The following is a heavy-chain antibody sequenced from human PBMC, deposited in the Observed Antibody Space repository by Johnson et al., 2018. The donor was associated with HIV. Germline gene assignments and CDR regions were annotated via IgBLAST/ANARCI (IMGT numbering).Heavy chain of an antibody. V-gene: IGHV3-11*04. CDR2: IRCDGSTI. CDR1: GFTFSGYY. CDR3: ARGNSSSTYEDAFDI. J-gene: IGHJ3*02. D-gene: IGHD6-13*01. Sequence: QVQLVESGGGVVRPGGSLRLSCAASGFTFSGYYMSWIRQAPGKGLEWVSFIRCDGSTIYYADSVKGRFTISRDNSKNTLYLQMNSLRAEDTAVYYCARGNSSSTYEDAFDIWGQGTMVTVSS.